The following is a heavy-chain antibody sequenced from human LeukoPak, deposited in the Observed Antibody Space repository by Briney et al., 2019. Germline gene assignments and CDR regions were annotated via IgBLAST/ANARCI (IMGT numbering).Heavy chain of an antibody. D-gene: IGHD2-15*01. J-gene: IGHJ4*02. V-gene: IGHV3-23*01. CDR1: GFTFSSYG. CDR2: ISGSGGST. Sequence: GGSLRLSCAASGFTFSSYGMSWVRQAPGKGLEWVSAISGSGGSTYYADSVKGRFTISRDNSKNTLYLQMNSLRAEDTAVYYCAGVVAATQGFDYWGQGTLVTVSS. CDR3: AGVVAATQGFDY.